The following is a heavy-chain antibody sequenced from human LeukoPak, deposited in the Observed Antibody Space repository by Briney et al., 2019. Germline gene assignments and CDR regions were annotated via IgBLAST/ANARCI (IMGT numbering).Heavy chain of an antibody. Sequence: PSETLSLTCTVSGGSISSGDYYWSWIRQPPGKGLEWIGYIYYSGSTYYNPSLKSRVTISVDTSKNQFSLKLSSVTAADTAVYYCARDVTMVVMGAFDIWGQGTMVTVSS. CDR1: GGSISSGDYY. J-gene: IGHJ3*02. D-gene: IGHD4-23*01. CDR3: ARDVTMVVMGAFDI. V-gene: IGHV4-30-4*02. CDR2: IYYSGST.